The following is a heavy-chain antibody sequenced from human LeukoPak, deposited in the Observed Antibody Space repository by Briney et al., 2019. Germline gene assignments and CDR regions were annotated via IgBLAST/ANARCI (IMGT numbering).Heavy chain of an antibody. J-gene: IGHJ4*02. CDR1: GFTFDDYA. CDR2: VSWNSGTI. D-gene: IGHD2-15*01. V-gene: IGHV3-9*01. CDR3: AKDGGYYFDY. Sequence: GGSLRLSCAASGFTFDDYAMHWVRHAPGRGLEWVSGVSWNSGTIAYADSVKGRFTISRDNAKNSLYLQMNSLRAEDTAFYYCAKDGGYYFDYWGQGTLVTVSS.